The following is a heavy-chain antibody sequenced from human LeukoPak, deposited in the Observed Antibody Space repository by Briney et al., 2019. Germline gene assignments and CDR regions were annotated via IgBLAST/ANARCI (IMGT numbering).Heavy chain of an antibody. CDR3: ATNVFDSSGYYPDY. V-gene: IGHV1-24*01. CDR2: FDPEDGET. D-gene: IGHD3-22*01. J-gene: IGHJ4*02. Sequence: ASVKVSCKVSGYTLTELSMHWVRQAPGKGLEWMGGFDPEDGETIYAQKFQGRVTMTEGTSTGTAYMELSSLRSEDTAVYYCATNVFDSSGYYPDYWGQGTLVTVSS. CDR1: GYTLTELS.